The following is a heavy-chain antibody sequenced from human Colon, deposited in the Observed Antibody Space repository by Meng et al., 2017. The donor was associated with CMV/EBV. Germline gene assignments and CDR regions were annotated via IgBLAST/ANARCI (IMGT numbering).Heavy chain of an antibody. CDR2: AGGTGYTT. D-gene: IGHD3-10*01. CDR3: VKGFLSGSYYPRDAFDI. Sequence: GSLGPPWAAPGFTFSDYAMTWVRQAPGKGLEWVTTAGGTGYTTYYADSVKGRFTISRDNSKNTLSLEMSSLRAEDTAVYYCVKGFLSGSYYPRDAFDIWGQGTMVTVSS. J-gene: IGHJ3*02. V-gene: IGHV3-23*01. CDR1: GFTFSDYA.